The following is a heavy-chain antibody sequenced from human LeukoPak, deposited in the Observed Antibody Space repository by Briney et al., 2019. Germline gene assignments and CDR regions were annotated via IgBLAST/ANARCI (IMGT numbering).Heavy chain of an antibody. V-gene: IGHV3-23*01. J-gene: IGHJ4*02. D-gene: IGHD3-22*01. CDR1: GFSLRSYA. CDR2: IGSGGST. Sequence: QPGGSLRLSCSASGFSLRSYALSWVRQAPGKGLEWVSTIGSGGSTFYADSVKGRLTISRDNSKSTVSLQMNSLGAEDTAMYYCARRDSSGYHYFDYWGQGTLVTVSS. CDR3: ARRDSSGYHYFDY.